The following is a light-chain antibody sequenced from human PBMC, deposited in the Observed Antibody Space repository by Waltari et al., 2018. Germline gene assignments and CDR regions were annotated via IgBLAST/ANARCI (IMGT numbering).Light chain of an antibody. CDR2: DAA. V-gene: IGLV2-14*03. J-gene: IGLJ1*01. CDR1: NRDVGGSNY. CDR3: SSYRAGYSYV. Sequence: QSALTQPASVSGSPGQSITISCTGTNRDVGGSNYVPWYQQHPGKAPKLILFDAANRPSGVSSRFSGSKSDNTASLNISGLQAEDEADYYCSSYRAGYSYVFGSGTKVTVL.